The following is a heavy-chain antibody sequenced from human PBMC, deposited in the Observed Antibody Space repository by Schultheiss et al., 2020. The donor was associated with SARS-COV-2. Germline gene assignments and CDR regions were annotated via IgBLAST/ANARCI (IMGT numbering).Heavy chain of an antibody. CDR2: IYYSGST. CDR1: GGSFSGYY. J-gene: IGHJ6*03. CDR3: ARGKGSPIYFYYYMDV. Sequence: ETLSLTCAVYGGSFSGYYWSWIRQPPGKGLEWIGSIYYSGSTYYNPSLKSRVTMSVDTSKNQFSLKLTSVTAADTAVYYCARGKGSPIYFYYYMDVCGKGTTVTVSS. D-gene: IGHD2-15*01. V-gene: IGHV4-34*01.